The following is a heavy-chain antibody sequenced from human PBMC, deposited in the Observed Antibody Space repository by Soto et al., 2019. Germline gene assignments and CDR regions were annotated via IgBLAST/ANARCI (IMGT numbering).Heavy chain of an antibody. CDR3: AKDPGNARYLDC. CDR2: LNGGANGP. J-gene: IGHJ4*02. Sequence: HPGGSLRLSCTASGFTFSNYAMSWVRQAPGRGLEWVSSLNGGANGPRYADSVKGRFTISRDNSKNTLYLQMNSLSADDTAVYYCAKDPGNARYLDCWGQGTLVTVSS. V-gene: IGHV3-23*01. CDR1: GFTFSNYA.